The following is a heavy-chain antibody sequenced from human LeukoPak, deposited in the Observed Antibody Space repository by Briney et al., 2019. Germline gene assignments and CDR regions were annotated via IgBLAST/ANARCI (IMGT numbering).Heavy chain of an antibody. CDR3: ARRMLEARESSATNWFDP. CDR1: GGSLSSYS. D-gene: IGHD5-12*01. J-gene: IGHJ5*02. CDR2: IYTSGST. Sequence: SETLSLTFTVSGGSLSSYSWSWIRQPPGKGLEWIGRIYTSGSTKYNPSLQSRITISADTSKNQFSLKVTSVTAADTAAYYCARRMLEARESSATNWFDPWGQGNLVTVSS. V-gene: IGHV4-4*07.